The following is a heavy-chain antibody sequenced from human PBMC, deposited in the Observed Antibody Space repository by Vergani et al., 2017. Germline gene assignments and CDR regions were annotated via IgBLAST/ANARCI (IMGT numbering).Heavy chain of an antibody. D-gene: IGHD3-9*01. Sequence: QITLRESGPTLVKPTQTLTLTCTFSGFSLTTGGEGVGWIRQPPGRALEWLAFVYWNDDERYSPSLKSRVPITKDTSKNEVILTMATMDPVDTATYYCVHRLGYFDWDGAFDVWGPGTTVTVSS. V-gene: IGHV2-5*01. CDR2: VYWNDDE. CDR1: GFSLTTGGEG. J-gene: IGHJ3*01. CDR3: VHRLGYFDWDGAFDV.